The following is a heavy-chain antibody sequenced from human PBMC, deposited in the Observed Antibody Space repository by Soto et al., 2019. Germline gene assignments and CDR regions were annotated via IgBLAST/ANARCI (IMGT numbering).Heavy chain of an antibody. V-gene: IGHV3-64D*09. J-gene: IGHJ3*02. D-gene: IGHD6-13*01. Sequence: ESLKISCSASGFTFSSYAMHWVRQAPGKGLEYVSAISSNGGSTYYADSVKGRFTISRDNSKNTLYLQMSSLRAEDTAVYYCVTSSSWYGDAFDIWGQGTMVTVSS. CDR1: GFTFSSYA. CDR2: ISSNGGST. CDR3: VTSSSWYGDAFDI.